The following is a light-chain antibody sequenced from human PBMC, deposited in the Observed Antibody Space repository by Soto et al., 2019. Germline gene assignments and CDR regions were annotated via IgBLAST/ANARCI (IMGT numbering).Light chain of an antibody. CDR1: QSVNSN. CDR2: GAS. J-gene: IGKJ4*02. CDR3: QQYNDWPLT. V-gene: IGKV3-15*01. Sequence: EKVMTQSPAALSVSPGERATLSCRASQSVNSNLAWYQQKAGQAPRLLLYGASTRATGIPARVSGSASGTEFTLTISSRQSEDSAVYYCQQYNDWPLTFGGGTKVEIK.